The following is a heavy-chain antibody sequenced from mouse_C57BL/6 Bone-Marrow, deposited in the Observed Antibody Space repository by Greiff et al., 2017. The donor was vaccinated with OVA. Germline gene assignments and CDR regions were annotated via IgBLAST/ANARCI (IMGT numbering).Heavy chain of an antibody. CDR2: ISDGGSYT. CDR1: GFTFSSYA. D-gene: IGHD4-1*01. V-gene: IGHV5-4*01. CDR3: AREGRLGLDY. Sequence: EVKLVESGGGLVKPGGSLKLSCAASGFTFSSYAMSWVRQTPEKRLEWVATISDGGSYTYYPDNVKGRFTISRDNAKNNLYLQMSHLKSEDTAMYYCAREGRLGLDYWGQGTTLTVSS. J-gene: IGHJ2*01.